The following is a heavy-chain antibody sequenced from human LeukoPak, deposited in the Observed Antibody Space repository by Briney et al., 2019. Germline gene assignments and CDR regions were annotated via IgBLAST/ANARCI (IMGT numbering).Heavy chain of an antibody. CDR1: GGSISSSSYY. D-gene: IGHD6-13*01. CDR2: INHSGST. J-gene: IGHJ4*02. CDR3: ARGGNYSSSSSSMTDY. Sequence: SETLSLTCTVSGGSISSSSYYWGWIRQPPGKGLEWIGEINHSGSTNYNPSLKSRVTISVDTSKNQFSLKLSSVTAADTAVYYCARGGNYSSSSSSMTDYWGQGTLVTVSS. V-gene: IGHV4-39*07.